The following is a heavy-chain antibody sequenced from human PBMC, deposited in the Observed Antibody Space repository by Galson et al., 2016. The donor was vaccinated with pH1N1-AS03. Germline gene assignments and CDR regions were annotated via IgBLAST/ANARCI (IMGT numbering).Heavy chain of an antibody. Sequence: SLRLSCAASGFTFPSYAMIWVRQAPGKGLEWVSAINGGGGDTYYADAVKGRFTISRDNSKNTLYLQMNSLRAEDTAVYYCAKDGRSTGWYDYWGQGTQVTVSS. CDR1: GFTFPSYA. V-gene: IGHV3-23*01. J-gene: IGHJ4*02. CDR3: AKDGRSTGWYDY. CDR2: INGGGGDT. D-gene: IGHD6-19*01.